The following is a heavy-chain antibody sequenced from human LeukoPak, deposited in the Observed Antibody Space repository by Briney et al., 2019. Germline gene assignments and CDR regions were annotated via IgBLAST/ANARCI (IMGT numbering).Heavy chain of an antibody. J-gene: IGHJ4*02. Sequence: SVKVSCKASGGTFSSYAISWVRQAPGQGLEWMRRIIPILGIANYAQKFQGRVTITADKSTSTAYMELSSLRSEDTAVYYCARGEKVVPAAMSYWGQGTLVTVSS. CDR3: ARGEKVVPAAMSY. V-gene: IGHV1-69*04. CDR2: IIPILGIA. D-gene: IGHD2-2*01. CDR1: GGTFSSYA.